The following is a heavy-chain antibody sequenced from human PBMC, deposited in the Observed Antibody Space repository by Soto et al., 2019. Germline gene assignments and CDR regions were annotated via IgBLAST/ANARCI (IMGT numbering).Heavy chain of an antibody. CDR1: GFSMSSYT. V-gene: IGHV3-23*03. D-gene: IGHD1-1*01. CDR2: IFSGASGT. J-gene: IGHJ4*02. Sequence: GGSLRLSCSASGFSMSSYTMGWVRQTPGKGLEWVATIFSGASGTAYADSVTGRFSLSRDNSRNIMYLQMNSLRVDDTALYYCAKDQQIETTWGQGTLVTVSS. CDR3: AKDQQIETT.